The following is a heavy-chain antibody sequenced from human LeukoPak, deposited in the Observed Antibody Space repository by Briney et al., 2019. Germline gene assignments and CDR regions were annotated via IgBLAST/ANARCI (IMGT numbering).Heavy chain of an antibody. CDR2: ISGSGAST. CDR1: GFTFSTYA. D-gene: IGHD6-13*01. J-gene: IGHJ4*02. CDR3: AKRITTPGPYFDY. V-gene: IGHV3-23*01. Sequence: GGSLRPSCAASGFTFSTYAMIWVRQAPGKGLEWVSSISGSGASTYYADSVKGRFTISRDNSKNTLYLQMNNLRAEDTAVYYCAKRITTPGPYFDYWGQGNLVTVSS.